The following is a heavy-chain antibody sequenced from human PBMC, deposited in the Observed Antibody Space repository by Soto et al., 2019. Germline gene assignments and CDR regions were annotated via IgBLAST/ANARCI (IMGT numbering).Heavy chain of an antibody. J-gene: IGHJ4*02. V-gene: IGHV3-48*02. CDR1: GFSFSDYS. CDR3: ARLPKGSLVTA. Sequence: LVESGGGLVYPGGSLRLSCVASGFSFSDYSMNWVRQAPGKGLQWVSYISSSSDNTYYADAVKGRFTVHRDNAKNALFLPMHSLRDDDTATYYCARLPKGSLVTAWGQGTRVTVSS. CDR2: ISSSSDNT. D-gene: IGHD2-21*02.